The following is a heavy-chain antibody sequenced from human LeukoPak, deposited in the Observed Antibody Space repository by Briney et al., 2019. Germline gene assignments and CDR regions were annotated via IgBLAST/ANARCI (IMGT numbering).Heavy chain of an antibody. D-gene: IGHD2-15*01. Sequence: ASVKVSCKASGYTFTGYYMHWVRQAPGQGLEWMGWINPNSGGTNYAQKFQGRVTMTRDTSISTAYMELSRLRSDDTAVYYCAREGYCGGGSCYSNKNYGMDVWGQGTTVTVSS. CDR2: INPNSGGT. CDR1: GYTFTGYY. J-gene: IGHJ6*02. V-gene: IGHV1-2*02. CDR3: AREGYCGGGSCYSNKNYGMDV.